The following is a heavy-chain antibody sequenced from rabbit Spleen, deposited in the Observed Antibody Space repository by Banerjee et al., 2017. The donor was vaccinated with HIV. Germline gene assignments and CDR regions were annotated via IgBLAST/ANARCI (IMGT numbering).Heavy chain of an antibody. V-gene: IGHV1S7*01. CDR2: IDPVFGIT. Sequence: QLVESGGGLVQPGGSLKLSCKASGFTLSSYYINWVRQAPGKGLEWIGYIDPVFGITYYASWVNGRFSISRENAQNTVFLQMTSLTAADTATYFCARDGAGGSYFALWGPGTLVTVS. CDR1: GFTLSSYY. D-gene: IGHD8-1*01. J-gene: IGHJ4*01. CDR3: ARDGAGGSYFAL.